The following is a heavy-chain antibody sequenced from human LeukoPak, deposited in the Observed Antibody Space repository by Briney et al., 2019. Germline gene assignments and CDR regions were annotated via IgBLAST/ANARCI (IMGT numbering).Heavy chain of an antibody. CDR1: GGSISSNTYY. D-gene: IGHD3-10*01. J-gene: IGHJ5*02. CDR3: ASQSSSYYYGSGSYYRPFDP. CDR2: IYYTGST. V-gene: IGHV4-39*01. Sequence: PSETLSLTCTVSGGSISSNTYYWGWLRQPPGKGLEWIGSIYYTGSTYYNPSLKSRVTISIDTSKNQFSLKLSSVTAADTAVYYCASQSSSYYYGSGSYYRPFDPWGQGTLVTVSS.